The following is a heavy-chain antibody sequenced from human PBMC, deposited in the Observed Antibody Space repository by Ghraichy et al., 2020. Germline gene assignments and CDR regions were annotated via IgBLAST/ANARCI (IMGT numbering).Heavy chain of an antibody. Sequence: GGSLRLSCAASGLTFSNYAMSWVRQAPGKGLEWVSTISGGGGSTYYADSVKGRFTISRDNSKSTLDLEMNSLRAEDTAEYYCARGVYYYGSGSYTGWFDPWGRGTLVTVSS. V-gene: IGHV3-23*01. J-gene: IGHJ5*02. CDR1: GLTFSNYA. CDR3: ARGVYYYGSGSYTGWFDP. D-gene: IGHD3-10*01. CDR2: ISGGGGST.